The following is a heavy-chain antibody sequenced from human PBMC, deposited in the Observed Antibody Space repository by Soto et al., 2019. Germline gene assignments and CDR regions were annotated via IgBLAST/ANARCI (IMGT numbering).Heavy chain of an antibody. D-gene: IGHD2-2*01. J-gene: IGHJ6*02. V-gene: IGHV3-30*18. Sequence: GGSLRLSCAASGFTFSSYGMHWVRQAPGKGLEWVAVISYDGSNKYYADSVKGRFTISRDNSKNTLYLQMNSLRAEDTAVYYCAKDRQVGGSRYYYYGMDVWGQGTTVTVSS. CDR3: AKDRQVGGSRYYYYGMDV. CDR1: GFTFSSYG. CDR2: ISYDGSNK.